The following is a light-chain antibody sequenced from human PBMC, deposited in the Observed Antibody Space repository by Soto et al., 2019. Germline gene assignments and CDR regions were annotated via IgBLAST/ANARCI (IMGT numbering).Light chain of an antibody. J-gene: IGLJ2*01. CDR2: VNTEGAH. V-gene: IGLV4-69*01. CDR1: SGHSRYD. Sequence: QLVLTQSPSASASLGASVKLTCILSSGHSRYDIAWHQQQPGKGPRFLMKVNTEGAHRKGDGMPDRFSGSSSGAERYLIISRLQSEDEADYYCQIWGTGIVVFGGGTKLTVL. CDR3: QIWGTGIVV.